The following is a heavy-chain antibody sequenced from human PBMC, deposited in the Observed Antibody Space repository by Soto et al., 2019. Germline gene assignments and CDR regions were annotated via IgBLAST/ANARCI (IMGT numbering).Heavy chain of an antibody. D-gene: IGHD2-2*01. CDR1: GYTFTSYA. Sequence: GASVKVSCKASGYTFTSYAMHWVRQAPGQRLEWMGWINAGNGNTKYSQKFQGRVTITRDTSASTAYMELSSLRSEDTAVYYCASSDCSSTSCFHSFDYWGQGTLVTVSS. J-gene: IGHJ4*02. CDR3: ASSDCSSTSCFHSFDY. V-gene: IGHV1-3*01. CDR2: INAGNGNT.